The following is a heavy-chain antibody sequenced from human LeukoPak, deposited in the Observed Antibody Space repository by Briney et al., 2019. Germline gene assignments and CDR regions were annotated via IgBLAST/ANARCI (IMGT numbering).Heavy chain of an antibody. CDR2: IWYDGSNK. D-gene: IGHD3-16*01. CDR1: GFTFSSYG. CDR3: AKDRTSWGSLYYFDY. Sequence: PGGSLRLSCAASGFTFSSYGMHWVRQAPGKGLEWVAVIWYDGSNKYYADSVKGRFTISRDNSKNTLYLQVNSLRAEDTAVYYCAKDRTSWGSLYYFDYWGREPWSPSPQ. V-gene: IGHV3-33*06. J-gene: IGHJ4*02.